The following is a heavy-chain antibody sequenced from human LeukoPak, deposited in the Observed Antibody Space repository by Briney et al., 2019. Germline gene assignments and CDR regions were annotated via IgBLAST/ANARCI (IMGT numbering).Heavy chain of an antibody. V-gene: IGHV4-34*01. CDR2: INHSGST. J-gene: IGHJ6*02. CDR3: ARVMVSAHLYYYYGMDV. CDR1: GGSFSGYY. Sequence: TSETLSLTCAVYGGSFSGYYWSWIRQPPGKGLEWIGEINHSGSTNYNPSLKSRVTISVDTSKNQFSLKLSSVTAADTAVYYCARVMVSAHLYYYYGMDVWGQGTTVTVSS. D-gene: IGHD1-14*01.